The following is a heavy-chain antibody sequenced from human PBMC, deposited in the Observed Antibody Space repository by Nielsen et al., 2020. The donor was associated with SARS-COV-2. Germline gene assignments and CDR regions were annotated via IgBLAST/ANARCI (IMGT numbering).Heavy chain of an antibody. Sequence: ASVKVSCKASGYTFTTYYMHWVRQAPGQGLEWMGVINPGSGSTTYARKFQDRVTMTRDTSTSTVYMELSSLRSEDTAVYYCARDGGIEYSSSYWFDPWGQGTLVTVSS. CDR2: INPGSGST. CDR1: GYTFTTYY. J-gene: IGHJ5*02. D-gene: IGHD6-6*01. CDR3: ARDGGIEYSSSYWFDP. V-gene: IGHV1-46*01.